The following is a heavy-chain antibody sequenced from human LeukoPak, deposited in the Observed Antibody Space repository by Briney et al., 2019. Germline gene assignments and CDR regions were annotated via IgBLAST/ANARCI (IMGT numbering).Heavy chain of an antibody. CDR1: GGSISSYY. V-gene: IGHV4-59*01. Sequence: PSETLSLTCTVSGGSISSYYWSWIRQPPGKGLEWIGYIYYSGSTNYNPSLKSRVTISVDTSKNQFSLKLSSVTAAGTAVYYCARAGGRGRVDYWGQGTLVTVSS. J-gene: IGHJ4*02. CDR2: IYYSGST. CDR3: ARAGGRGRVDY. D-gene: IGHD1-26*01.